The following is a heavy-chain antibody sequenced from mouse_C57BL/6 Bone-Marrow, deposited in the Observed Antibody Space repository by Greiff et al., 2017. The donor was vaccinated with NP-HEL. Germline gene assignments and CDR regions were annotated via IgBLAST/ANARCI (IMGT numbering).Heavy chain of an antibody. CDR2: INPYNGGT. V-gene: IGHV1-19*01. J-gene: IGHJ2*01. D-gene: IGHD4-1*02. Sequence: VQLKESGPVLVKPGASVKMSCKASGYTFTDYYMNWVKQSHGKSLEWIGVINPYNGGTSYNQKFKGKATLTVDKSSSTAYMELNSLTSEDSAVYYCARQLGFYFDYWGQGTTLTVSS. CDR3: ARQLGFYFDY. CDR1: GYTFTDYY.